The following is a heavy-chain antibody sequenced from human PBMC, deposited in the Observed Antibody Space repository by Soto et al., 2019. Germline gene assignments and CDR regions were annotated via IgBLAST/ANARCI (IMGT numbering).Heavy chain of an antibody. J-gene: IGHJ6*03. D-gene: IGHD3-3*01. CDR3: SRQASDFWSGKPQYYMDV. Sequence: EVQLVESGGGLVQPGGSLKLSCAASGFTFSGSAMHWVRQASGKGLEWVGRIRSKGNNYATAYGASRKGRFTISRDDSKNTGYLQMNSLNTEDTAVYYCSRQASDFWSGKPQYYMDVWGKGTTVTVSS. CDR1: GFTFSGSA. CDR2: IRSKGNNYAT. V-gene: IGHV3-73*01.